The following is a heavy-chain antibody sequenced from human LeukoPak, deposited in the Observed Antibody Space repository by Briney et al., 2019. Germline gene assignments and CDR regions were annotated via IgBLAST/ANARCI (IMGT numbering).Heavy chain of an antibody. CDR1: GFTFSFYW. V-gene: IGHV3-74*01. D-gene: IGHD1-1*01. Sequence: PVGSLRLSCAASGFTFSFYWIHWVRQAPGKRLVWVSRINGDGSSTSYADSVKGRFTISRDNAKNTLYLQMNSLRAEDTAVYYCAREGSNVVQLERKAAFDIWGQGTMVTVSS. J-gene: IGHJ3*02. CDR3: AREGSNVVQLERKAAFDI. CDR2: INGDGSST.